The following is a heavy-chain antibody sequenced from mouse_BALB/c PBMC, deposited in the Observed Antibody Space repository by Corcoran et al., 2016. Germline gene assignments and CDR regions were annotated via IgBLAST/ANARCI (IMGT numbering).Heavy chain of an antibody. CDR1: GFSLSTSGMG. V-gene: IGHV8-8*01. Sequence: QVTLKESGPGILQPSQTLSLTCSFSGFSLSTSGMGVGWIRQPSGKGLEWLAHIWWDDDKRYNPALKSRLTISKDTPSNQVFLKIASVDTADTATYYCARIYYEYYYAMDYWGQGTSVTVSS. D-gene: IGHD2-4*01. J-gene: IGHJ4*01. CDR3: ARIYYEYYYAMDY. CDR2: IWWDDDK.